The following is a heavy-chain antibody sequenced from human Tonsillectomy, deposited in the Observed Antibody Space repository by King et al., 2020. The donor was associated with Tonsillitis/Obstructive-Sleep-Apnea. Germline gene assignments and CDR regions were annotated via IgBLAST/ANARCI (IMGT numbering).Heavy chain of an antibody. CDR1: GFTFSSYA. Sequence: VQLVESGGGLVQPGGSLRLSCAASGFTFSSYAMSWVRQAPGKGLEWGSAISGSGGSTYYADSVKGRFTLSRDNSKNTLYLQMNSLRAEDTAVYYCAKDRSAIVVVPAAIGIDYWGQGTLVTVSS. J-gene: IGHJ4*02. V-gene: IGHV3-23*04. D-gene: IGHD2-2*02. CDR3: AKDRSAIVVVPAAIGIDY. CDR2: ISGSGGST.